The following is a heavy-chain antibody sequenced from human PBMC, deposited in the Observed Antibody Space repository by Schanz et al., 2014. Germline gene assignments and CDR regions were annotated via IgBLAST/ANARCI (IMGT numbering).Heavy chain of an antibody. CDR1: GFTFSSHS. J-gene: IGHJ5*02. D-gene: IGHD2-8*01. CDR3: ASRSVYAPT. Sequence: EVQLVESGGNLVQPGGSLRLSCVASGFTFSSHSMNWVRQAPGQGLECISIIYSRGGTFHADSVKGRFTISRDKSKNTLYLEMNSLRAEDTAVYYCASRSVYAPTWGQGILVTVSS. CDR2: IYSRGGT. V-gene: IGHV3-66*01.